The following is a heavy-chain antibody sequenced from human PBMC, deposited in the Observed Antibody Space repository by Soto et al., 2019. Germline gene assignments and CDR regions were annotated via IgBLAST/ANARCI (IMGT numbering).Heavy chain of an antibody. CDR3: AKADSNYAGRFSYYYMDV. V-gene: IGHV1-18*01. CDR1: GYTCRSYG. CDR2: ISGYNGNT. Sequence: GAPVKVSCKASGYTCRSYGSSWVRQAPGQGLEWMGWISGYNGNTHYSQKFQGKVTMTTDTSTSTAYMELRNLRSDDTAVYYCAKADSNYAGRFSYYYMDVWGTGTMVTVSS. J-gene: IGHJ6*03. D-gene: IGHD4-4*01.